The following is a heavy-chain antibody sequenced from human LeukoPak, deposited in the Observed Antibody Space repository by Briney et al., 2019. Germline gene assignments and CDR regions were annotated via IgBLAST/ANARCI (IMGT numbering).Heavy chain of an antibody. J-gene: IGHJ4*02. V-gene: IGHV3-30*02. CDR3: ARDHEWSWDY. CDR2: LRSDGRDK. Sequence: PGGSLRLSCAASGFTFSSHVMSWVRQAPGRGLEWVAFLRSDGRDKYYADSVKGRFTISRDSSKNTVYLQLSSLRTEDTAVYYCARDHEWSWDYWGQGTLVIVSS. D-gene: IGHD3-3*01. CDR1: GFTFSSHV.